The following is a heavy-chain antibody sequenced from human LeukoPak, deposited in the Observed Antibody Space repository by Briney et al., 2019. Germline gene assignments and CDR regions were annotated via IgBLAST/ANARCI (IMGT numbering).Heavy chain of an antibody. J-gene: IGHJ5*02. CDR3: ARVLSAAAGLYTWFDP. V-gene: IGHV3-48*03. CDR1: GFTFSSYE. D-gene: IGHD6-13*01. Sequence: GGSLRLSCAASGFTFSSYEMNWARQAPGKGLGWVSYISSSGSTIYYADSVKGRFTIPRDNAKNSLYLQMNSLRAEDTAVYYCARVLSAAAGLYTWFDPWGQGTLVTVSS. CDR2: ISSSGSTI.